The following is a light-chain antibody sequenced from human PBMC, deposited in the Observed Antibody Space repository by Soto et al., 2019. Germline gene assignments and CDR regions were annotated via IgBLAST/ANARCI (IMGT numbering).Light chain of an antibody. CDR3: QQYYSYPLT. J-gene: IGKJ4*01. CDR2: DAS. CDR1: QGISTN. Sequence: IHMTQSPASFSASTGDTITITCRASQGISTNLAWYQQKPGRAPKVLIFDASTLQSGVPSRFSGSGSGTDFTLTISCLQSEDFASYYCQQYYSYPLTFGGGTNVEIK. V-gene: IGKV1-8*01.